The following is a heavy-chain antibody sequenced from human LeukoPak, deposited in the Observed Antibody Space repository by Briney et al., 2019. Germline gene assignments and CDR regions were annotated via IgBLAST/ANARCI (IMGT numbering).Heavy chain of an antibody. Sequence: SETLSLTCTVSGGSITSYYWSWIRQPPGKGLEWIGYIYYSGSTNYNPSLKSRVTISVDTSKNQFSLKLSSVTAADTAVYYCARGATIFGYMDVWGKGTTVTVSS. CDR1: GGSITSYY. CDR3: ARGATIFGYMDV. J-gene: IGHJ6*03. D-gene: IGHD3-3*01. V-gene: IGHV4-59*01. CDR2: IYYSGST.